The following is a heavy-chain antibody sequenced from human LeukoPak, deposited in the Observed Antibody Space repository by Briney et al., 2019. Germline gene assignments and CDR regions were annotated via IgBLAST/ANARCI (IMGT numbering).Heavy chain of an antibody. J-gene: IGHJ4*02. CDR3: ARDRGFSYGIDF. CDR2: IQQDGSEK. D-gene: IGHD5-18*01. V-gene: IGHV3-7*04. Sequence: GGSLRLSCAASGFTFSDYWMSWVRQAPGKGLEWVANIQQDGSEKYYVDSVKGRFTIARDNAKKSLFLQVSSLRGEDTAVYYCARDRGFSYGIDFWGQGTLVTVSS. CDR1: GFTFSDYW.